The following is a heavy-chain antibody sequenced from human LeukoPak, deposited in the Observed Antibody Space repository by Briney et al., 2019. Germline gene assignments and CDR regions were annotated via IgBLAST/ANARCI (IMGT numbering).Heavy chain of an antibody. J-gene: IGHJ6*03. CDR2: MNPNSGNT. CDR1: GYTFTSYA. Sequence: ASVKVSCKASGYTFTSYAMNWVRQATGQGLEWMGWMNPNSGNTGYAQKFQGRVTMTRNTSISTAYMELSSLRSEDTAVYYCARDNGGTAMAYYSYYYMDVWGKGTTVTISS. V-gene: IGHV1-8*02. CDR3: ARDNGGTAMAYYSYYYMDV. D-gene: IGHD5-18*01.